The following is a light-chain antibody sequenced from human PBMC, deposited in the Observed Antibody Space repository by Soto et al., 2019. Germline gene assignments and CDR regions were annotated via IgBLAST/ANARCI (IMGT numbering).Light chain of an antibody. CDR1: NIGSKG. Sequence: SYELTQPPSVSVAPGKTARITCGGNNIGSKGVHWYQQKPGQAPVLVIYYDSDRPSGIPERFSGSNSGNTATLTISRVEAGDEADYYCQVWDSSSDHVVFGGGTKL. J-gene: IGLJ2*01. CDR3: QVWDSSSDHVV. CDR2: YDS. V-gene: IGLV3-21*04.